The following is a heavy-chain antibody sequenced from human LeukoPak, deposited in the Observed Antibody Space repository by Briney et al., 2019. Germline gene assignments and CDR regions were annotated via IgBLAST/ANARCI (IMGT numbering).Heavy chain of an antibody. CDR2: IIPMINTP. Sequence: GASVKVSCKASGGTFRSYAITWVRQAPGKGHEWMGGIIPMINTPKYAQKFQGRVSITADESTSIGYMEVSSLRSEDTAVYYCAIFQGTYGDNENDYWGQGTLVTVSS. CDR3: AIFQGTYGDNENDY. D-gene: IGHD4-17*01. J-gene: IGHJ4*02. CDR1: GGTFRSYA. V-gene: IGHV1-69*13.